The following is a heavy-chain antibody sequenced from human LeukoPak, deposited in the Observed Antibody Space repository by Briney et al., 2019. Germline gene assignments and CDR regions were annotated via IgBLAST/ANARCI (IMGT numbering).Heavy chain of an antibody. D-gene: IGHD3-10*01. CDR3: AKDPLLLWFGGESGVDY. V-gene: IGHV3-23*01. CDR2: ISGSGGST. Sequence: GGSLRLSCAASGFTFSSYAMSWVRQAPGKGLEWVSAISGSGGSTYYADSVKGRFTISRDNSKNRLYLQMNSLRAEDTALYYCAKDPLLLWFGGESGVDYWGQGTLVTVSS. J-gene: IGHJ4*02. CDR1: GFTFSSYA.